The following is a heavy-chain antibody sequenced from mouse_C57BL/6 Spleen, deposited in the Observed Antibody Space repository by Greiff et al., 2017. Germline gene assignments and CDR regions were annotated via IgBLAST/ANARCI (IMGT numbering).Heavy chain of an antibody. CDR3: ARGIYYGSSDYAMDY. J-gene: IGHJ4*01. Sequence: VKLMESGAELARPGASVKLSCKASGYTFTSYGISWVKQRTGQGLEWIGEIYPRSGNTYYNEKFKGKATLTADKSSSTAYMELRSLTSEDSAVYFCARGIYYGSSDYAMDYWGQGTSVTVSS. D-gene: IGHD1-1*01. CDR2: IYPRSGNT. CDR1: GYTFTSYG. V-gene: IGHV1-81*01.